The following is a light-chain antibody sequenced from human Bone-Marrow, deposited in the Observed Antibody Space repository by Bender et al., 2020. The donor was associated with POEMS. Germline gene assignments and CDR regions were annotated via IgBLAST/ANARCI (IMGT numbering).Light chain of an antibody. CDR3: SAWDDSLSGWV. CDR2: YDD. J-gene: IGLJ3*02. Sequence: QSVLTQQPSVSGTPGQRLTISCSGSSSNIGSNTVNWYQQVPGTAPKLLIYYDDLLTPGVSDRFSASKSGTSASLAISELQSEDEALYYCSAWDDSLSGWVFGGGTKLTVL. V-gene: IGLV1-44*01. CDR1: SSNIGSNT.